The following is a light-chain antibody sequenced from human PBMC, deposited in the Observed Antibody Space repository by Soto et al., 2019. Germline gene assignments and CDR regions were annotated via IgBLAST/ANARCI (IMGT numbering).Light chain of an antibody. CDR3: QQYGSSPPYT. CDR1: QSVSSSY. CDR2: GAS. V-gene: IGKV3-20*01. Sequence: EIVWTQSPGTLSLSPGERATLSCRASQSVSSSYLAWYQQKPGQAPRLLIYGASSRATGIPDRFSGSGSGTEFKLTISRLEPEDFAVYYCQQYGSSPPYTFGQGTKREIK. J-gene: IGKJ2*01.